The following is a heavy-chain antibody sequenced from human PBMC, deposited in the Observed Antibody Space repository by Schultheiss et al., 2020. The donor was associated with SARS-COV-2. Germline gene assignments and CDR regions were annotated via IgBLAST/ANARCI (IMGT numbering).Heavy chain of an antibody. V-gene: IGHV3-30*04. D-gene: IGHD5-12*01. J-gene: IGHJ4*02. CDR3: ARGSGYDCVFCSQSDY. CDR2: ISYDGSNK. Sequence: GGSLRLSCTASGFTFGDYAMSWFRQAPGKGLEWVAVISYDGSNKYYADSVKGRFTISRDNSKNTLYLQMNSLRAEDTAVYYCARGSGYDCVFCSQSDYWGQGTLVTVSS. CDR1: GFTFGDYA.